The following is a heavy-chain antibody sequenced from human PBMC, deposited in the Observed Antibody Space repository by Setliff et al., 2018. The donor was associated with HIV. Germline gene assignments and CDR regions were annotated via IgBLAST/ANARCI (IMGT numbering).Heavy chain of an antibody. Sequence: SETLSLTCTVSGGSISSSNNYWGWIRQPPGKGLEWIGSIYYSGSTHYNPSLKSRVTMSVDTSKNQFSLKLTSVTAADMALYYCARQQTALFVDYFDYWGQGTLVTVSS. V-gene: IGHV4-39*01. J-gene: IGHJ4*02. CDR3: ARQQTALFVDYFDY. CDR1: GGSISSSNNY. CDR2: IYYSGST. D-gene: IGHD2-21*02.